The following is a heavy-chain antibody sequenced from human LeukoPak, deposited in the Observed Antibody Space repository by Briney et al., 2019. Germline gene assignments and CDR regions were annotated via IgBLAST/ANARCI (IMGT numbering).Heavy chain of an antibody. V-gene: IGHV1-2*02. J-gene: IGHJ5*02. D-gene: IGHD1-7*01. CDR1: GYTFTGYY. CDR3: ARDLTGTTSGWFDP. Sequence: ASVKVSCKASGYTFTGYYMHWVRQAPGQGLEWMGWINPNSGGTNYAQKFQGRVTMTRDTSISSAYMELSRLRSDDTAVYYCARDLTGTTSGWFDPRGQGTLVTVSS. CDR2: INPNSGGT.